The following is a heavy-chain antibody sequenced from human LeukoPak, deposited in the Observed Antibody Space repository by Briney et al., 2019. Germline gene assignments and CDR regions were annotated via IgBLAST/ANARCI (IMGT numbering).Heavy chain of an antibody. CDR2: ISWDSGSQ. Sequence: GRSLRLSCVGTGFSLDDYAMHWVRQVPGKGLEWVSSISWDSGSQAYADSVKRRFTISRDNTKNSLFLEMNSLRPEDTAFYYCIKDMGFDLLKDAFHIWGQGTLVTVSS. V-gene: IGHV3-9*01. J-gene: IGHJ3*02. CDR1: GFSLDDYA. CDR3: IKDMGFDLLKDAFHI. D-gene: IGHD1-26*01.